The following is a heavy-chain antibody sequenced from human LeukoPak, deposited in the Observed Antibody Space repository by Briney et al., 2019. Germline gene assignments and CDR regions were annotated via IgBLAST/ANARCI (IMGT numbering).Heavy chain of an antibody. Sequence: GESLKISFKGSGYRFTSYWIGWGRQVPGKGLAGVGIIFPGYSDTGYSPSFQGQVTISADKSINTAYLQWSSLKASDTAMYYCARRSVSTPYFDYWGQGTLVTASS. CDR1: GYRFTSYW. CDR3: ARRSVSTPYFDY. V-gene: IGHV5-51*01. J-gene: IGHJ4*02. D-gene: IGHD2-15*01. CDR2: IFPGYSDT.